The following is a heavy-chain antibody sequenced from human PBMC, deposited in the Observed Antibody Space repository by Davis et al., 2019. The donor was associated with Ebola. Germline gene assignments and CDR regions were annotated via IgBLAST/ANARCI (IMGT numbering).Heavy chain of an antibody. CDR3: AGITMIETDAFDI. D-gene: IGHD3-22*01. J-gene: IGHJ3*02. CDR2: ISSSSSYI. Sequence: GESLKISCAASGFTFSSYSMNWVRQAPGKGLEWVSSISSSSSYIYYADSVKGRFTISRDNAKNSLYLQMNSLRAEDTAVYYCAGITMIETDAFDIWGQGTMVTVSS. V-gene: IGHV3-21*01. CDR1: GFTFSSYS.